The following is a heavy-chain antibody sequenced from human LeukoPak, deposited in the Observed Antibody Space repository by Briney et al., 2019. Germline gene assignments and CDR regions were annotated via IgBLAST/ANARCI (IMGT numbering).Heavy chain of an antibody. J-gene: IGHJ3*01. CDR1: GFTFTNAW. CDR2: ISFSSATI. D-gene: IGHD3-10*01. Sequence: PGGSLRLSCEASGFTFTNAWMNWVRQAPGKGLEWVSYISFSSATIHYADSVKGRFTISRDNAKNSLYLQLNSLRAEDTALYYCARDTHYYGSGSPAFDLWGRGRMVTVSS. CDR3: ARDTHYYGSGSPAFDL. V-gene: IGHV3-48*01.